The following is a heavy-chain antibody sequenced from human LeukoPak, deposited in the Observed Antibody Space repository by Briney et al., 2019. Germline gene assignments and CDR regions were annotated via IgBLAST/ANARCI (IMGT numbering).Heavy chain of an antibody. Sequence: GGSLRLXCAASGFTFDDYGMSWVRHAPGKGLEWVSGINWNGGSTGYADSVKGRFTISRDNAKNSLYLQMNSLRAEDTALYYCARYDSSGYRYYYYYMDVWGKGTTVTVSS. CDR2: INWNGGST. V-gene: IGHV3-20*04. D-gene: IGHD3-22*01. CDR1: GFTFDDYG. CDR3: ARYDSSGYRYYYYYMDV. J-gene: IGHJ6*03.